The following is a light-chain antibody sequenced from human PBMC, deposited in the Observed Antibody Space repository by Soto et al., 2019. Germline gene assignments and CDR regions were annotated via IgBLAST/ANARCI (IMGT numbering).Light chain of an antibody. CDR1: SRDVTDSDS. Sequence: QSVLTQPAPVSGSPGQSVTISCAGASRDVTDSDSVSWYQHRPGEAPELEILDFTYRPSGVSDRFSGSLSADTASLTISGLQVEDEGDYYCVSYTNPGTYVFGPGTKVTVL. CDR3: VSYTNPGTYV. V-gene: IGLV2-14*03. CDR2: DFT. J-gene: IGLJ1*01.